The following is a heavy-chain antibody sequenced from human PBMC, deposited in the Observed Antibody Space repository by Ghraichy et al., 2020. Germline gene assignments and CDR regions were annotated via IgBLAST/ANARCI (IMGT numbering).Heavy chain of an antibody. V-gene: IGHV3-64D*06. Sequence: GGSLRLSCSASGFTFSSYAMDWLRRAPGKGLEYVSTISTNGVSTYYADSVKGRFTISRDHSKNTLYLQMSSLRPEDTAVYYCVKGWFNFDCWGQGTLVTVSS. D-gene: IGHD2-15*01. CDR3: VKGWFNFDC. J-gene: IGHJ4*02. CDR1: GFTFSSYA. CDR2: ISTNGVST.